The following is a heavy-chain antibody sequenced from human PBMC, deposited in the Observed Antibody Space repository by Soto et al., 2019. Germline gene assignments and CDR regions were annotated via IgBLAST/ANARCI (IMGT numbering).Heavy chain of an antibody. Sequence: PSETLSLTCIFSGESISSSSYYWGWIRQRPGKGLEWIGSIYYSGRTYYNLSFKSRVTISIDTSKNQFSLKLSSVTATDTAVYYCARQRTTVVTQAYFDHWGQGALVTVSS. CDR2: IYYSGRT. J-gene: IGHJ4*02. CDR1: GESISSSSYY. D-gene: IGHD2-21*02. V-gene: IGHV4-39*01. CDR3: ARQRTTVVTQAYFDH.